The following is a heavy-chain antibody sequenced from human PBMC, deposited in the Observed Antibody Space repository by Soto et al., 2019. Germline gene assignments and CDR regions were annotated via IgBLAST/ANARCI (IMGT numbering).Heavy chain of an antibody. D-gene: IGHD3-10*01. Sequence: ASVKVSCKASGYTFTSYAMHWVRQAPGQRLEWMGWINAGNGNTKYSQKFQGRVTITRDTSASTAYMELSSLRSEDTAVYYCARDGTMVRGVIPKKGPFDYWGQGTLVTVSS. V-gene: IGHV1-3*01. CDR1: GYTFTSYA. CDR2: INAGNGNT. CDR3: ARDGTMVRGVIPKKGPFDY. J-gene: IGHJ4*02.